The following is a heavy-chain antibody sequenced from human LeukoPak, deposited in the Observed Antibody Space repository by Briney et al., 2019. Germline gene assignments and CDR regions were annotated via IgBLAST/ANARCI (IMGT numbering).Heavy chain of an antibody. CDR3: ARRPRGIWSGYLMDV. J-gene: IGHJ6*02. CDR1: GYTFTSYY. Sequence: ASVKVSCKASGYTFTSYYMHWVRQAPGQGLEWMGIINPSGGSTSYAQKFQGRVTMTRDTSTSTVYMELSSLRSEDTAVYYCARRPRGIWSGYLMDVWGQGTTVTVSS. V-gene: IGHV1-46*01. D-gene: IGHD3-3*01. CDR2: INPSGGST.